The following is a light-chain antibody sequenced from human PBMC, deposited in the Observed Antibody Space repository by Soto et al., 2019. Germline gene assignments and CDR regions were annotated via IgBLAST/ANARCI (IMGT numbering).Light chain of an antibody. Sequence: QMTQSPSSLSASVGDRVTITCRASQSISSYLNWYQQKPGKAPKLLIYAASSLQSGVPSRFSGSGSGTDFTLTISSLQPEDFATYYCQQSYSTLLTFGGGTKVDIK. V-gene: IGKV1-39*01. CDR3: QQSYSTLLT. CDR1: QSISSY. J-gene: IGKJ4*01. CDR2: AAS.